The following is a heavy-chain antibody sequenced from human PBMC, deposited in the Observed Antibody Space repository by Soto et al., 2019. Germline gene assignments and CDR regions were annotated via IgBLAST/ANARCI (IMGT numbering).Heavy chain of an antibody. CDR3: ARDRGVAATTDY. CDR2: IYYSGRT. CDR1: GGSISSGDYY. D-gene: IGHD1-26*01. J-gene: IGHJ4*02. Sequence: PSETLSLTCTVSGGSISSGDYYWSWIRQPPGKGLEWIGYIYYSGRTYYNPSLKGRVTISVDTSKNQFSLKLSSVTAADTAVYYCARDRGVAATTDYWGQGTLVTVSS. V-gene: IGHV4-30-4*01.